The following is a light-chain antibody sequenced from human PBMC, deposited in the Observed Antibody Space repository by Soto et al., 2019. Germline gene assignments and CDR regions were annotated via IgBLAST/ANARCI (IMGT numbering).Light chain of an antibody. CDR1: QSVSSSY. V-gene: IGKV3-20*01. Sequence: EIVLTQSPGTLSLSPGERATLSCRASQSVSSSYLAWYQQKPGQAPRLLIYGASSSATGIPDRFSSSGSGTDFTLIISRLEPEDFEVYYCQQYGRSRLMCTFGQGTELEIK. J-gene: IGKJ2*02. CDR3: QQYGRSRLMCT. CDR2: GAS.